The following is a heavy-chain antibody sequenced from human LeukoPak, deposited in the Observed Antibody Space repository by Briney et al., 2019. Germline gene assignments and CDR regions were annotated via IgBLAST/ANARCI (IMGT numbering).Heavy chain of an antibody. V-gene: IGHV4-59*11. CDR2: IYYSGST. J-gene: IGHJ6*03. Sequence: SETLSLTCTVSGGSISSHYWSWVRQPPGKGLEWIGYIYYSGSTNYNPSLKSRVTISVDTSKNQFSLKLSPVTAADTAVYYCAGTNCSSTSCYYYYYMDVWGKGTTVTVSS. CDR3: AGTNCSSTSCYYYYYMDV. D-gene: IGHD2-2*01. CDR1: GGSISSHY.